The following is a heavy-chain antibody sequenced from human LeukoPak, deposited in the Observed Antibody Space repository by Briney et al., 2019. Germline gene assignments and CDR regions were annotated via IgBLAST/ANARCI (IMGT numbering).Heavy chain of an antibody. D-gene: IGHD6-13*01. Sequence: GGSLRLSCAASGFTFNTYIMTWVRQAPGQGLEWVSSITSRSSSIYYADSVKGRFTISRDNAKNSLYLHMNSLRAEDTAVYYCARGESAAGDASEFAYWGQGILVTVSS. J-gene: IGHJ4*02. CDR1: GFTFNTYI. CDR3: ARGESAAGDASEFAY. V-gene: IGHV3-21*01. CDR2: ITSRSSSI.